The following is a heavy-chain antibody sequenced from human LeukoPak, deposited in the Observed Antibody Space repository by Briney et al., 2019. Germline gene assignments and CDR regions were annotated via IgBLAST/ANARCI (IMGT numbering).Heavy chain of an antibody. CDR3: ARGRGGSYHY. D-gene: IGHD1-26*01. V-gene: IGHV3-74*01. CDR1: GFTFSNDW. Sequence: GVSLRLSCAASGFTFSNDWMHWVRQAPGKGLVWVSRINTDGSTTTYADSVKGRFTISRDNAKNTLYLQMNSLRVEDTAVYYCARGRGGSYHYWGQGTLVTVSS. J-gene: IGHJ4*02. CDR2: INTDGSTT.